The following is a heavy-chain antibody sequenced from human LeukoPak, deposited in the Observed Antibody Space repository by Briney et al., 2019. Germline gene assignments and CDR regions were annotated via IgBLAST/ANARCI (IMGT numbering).Heavy chain of an antibody. J-gene: IGHJ4*02. CDR3: TKEQGGYSYGHFDY. Sequence: GGSQRLSCAASGFTFSSYRMNWVRQAPGEGLEWVSFISSSSSYIDYADSVKGRFTISRDNSKNTLYLQMNSLRAEDTAVYYCTKEQGGYSYGHFDYWGQGTLVTVSS. V-gene: IGHV3-21*04. D-gene: IGHD5-18*01. CDR1: GFTFSSYR. CDR2: ISSSSSYI.